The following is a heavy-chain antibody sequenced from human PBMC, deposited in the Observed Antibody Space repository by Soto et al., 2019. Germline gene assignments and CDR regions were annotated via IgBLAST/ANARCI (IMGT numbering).Heavy chain of an antibody. D-gene: IGHD2-2*01. V-gene: IGHV4-34*01. CDR3: ARDVTSNHNCFDL. Sequence: SETLSLTCAVYGGSFSGYYWSWIRQPPGKGLEWIGEINHRAITTYNPSLKSRLTILVDTSKNQFSLKLSSVTAADTAVYYCARDVTSNHNCFDLWGHGTLVTVSS. CDR1: GGSFSGYY. J-gene: IGHJ5*02. CDR2: INHRAIT.